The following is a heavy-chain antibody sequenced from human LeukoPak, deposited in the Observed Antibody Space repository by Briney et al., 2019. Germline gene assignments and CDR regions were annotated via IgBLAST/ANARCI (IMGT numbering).Heavy chain of an antibody. CDR1: GGSISSYY. V-gene: IGHV4-59*01. J-gene: IGHJ4*02. CDR2: IYYSGST. CDR3: ARLAGTD. Sequence: SETLSLTCIVSGGSISSYYWSWIRQPPGKGLEWIGYIYYSGSTNYNPSLKSRVTISVDTSKNQFSLKLSSVTAADTAVYYCARLAGTDWGQGTLVTVSS. D-gene: IGHD6-13*01.